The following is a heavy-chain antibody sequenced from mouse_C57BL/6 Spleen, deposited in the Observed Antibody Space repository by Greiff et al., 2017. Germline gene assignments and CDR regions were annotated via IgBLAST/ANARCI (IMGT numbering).Heavy chain of an antibody. Sequence: QVQLQQPGAELVLPGASVKLSCKASGYTFTSYWMHWVKQRPGQGLEWIGEIDPSDSYTNYNQKFKGKSTLTVDKSSSTAYMQLSSLTSEDSAVYYCARSGNDEYFDGWGTGTTVTVSS. CDR2: IDPSDSYT. CDR3: ARSGNDEYFDG. D-gene: IGHD2-12*01. J-gene: IGHJ1*03. CDR1: GYTFTSYW. V-gene: IGHV1-69*01.